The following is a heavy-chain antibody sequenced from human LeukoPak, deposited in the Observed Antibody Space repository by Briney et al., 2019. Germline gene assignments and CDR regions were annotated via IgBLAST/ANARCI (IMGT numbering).Heavy chain of an antibody. CDR1: DYTFTSYG. J-gene: IGHJ6*02. Sequence: ASVKVSCKASDYTFTSYGISWVRQAPGQGLEWMGGIIPIFGTANYAQKFQGRVTITADESTSTAYMELSSLRSEDTAVYYCARRTLEWGRQGGYYYGMDVWGQGTTVTVSS. CDR2: IIPIFGTA. D-gene: IGHD1-26*01. CDR3: ARRTLEWGRQGGYYYGMDV. V-gene: IGHV1-69*13.